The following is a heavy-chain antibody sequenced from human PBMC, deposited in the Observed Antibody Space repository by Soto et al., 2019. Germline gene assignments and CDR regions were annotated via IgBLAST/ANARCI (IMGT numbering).Heavy chain of an antibody. CDR3: AKDRGLRRFDY. V-gene: IGHV3-23*01. CDR1: GFTFSSYA. CDR2: ISGSAGNT. J-gene: IGHJ4*02. D-gene: IGHD5-12*01. Sequence: EVQLLESGGGLVQPGGSLRLSCAASGFTFSSYAMAWVRQAPGEGLEWVSGISGSAGNTYYADSVKGRFTISRDNDKNTLYVEVSSLRAEDRDVYCCAKDRGLRRFDYGGQGTLVTVSS.